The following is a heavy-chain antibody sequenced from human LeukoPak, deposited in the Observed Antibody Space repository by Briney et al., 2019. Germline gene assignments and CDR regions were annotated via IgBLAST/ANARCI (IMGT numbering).Heavy chain of an antibody. Sequence: ASVKVCCSASGSTFTSYYMNWVRQAPGQGLEWMGIINTSGGSRSHAQTSPCRVTMTRDMSTTTAYMELSSLSSAVTAVSYCARDGSSGVAGTGYYFDYWGQGTLVTVSS. D-gene: IGHD6-19*01. V-gene: IGHV1-46*03. CDR2: INTSGGSR. CDR3: ARDGSSGVAGTGYYFDY. J-gene: IGHJ4*02. CDR1: GSTFTSYY.